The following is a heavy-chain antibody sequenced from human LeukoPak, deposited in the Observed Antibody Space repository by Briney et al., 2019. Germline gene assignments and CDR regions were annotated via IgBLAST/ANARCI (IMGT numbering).Heavy chain of an antibody. J-gene: IGHJ4*02. V-gene: IGHV3-74*01. Sequence: GGSLRLSCAASGFTFSNFWMHWVRQAPGMGPVWVPQINPDGTDTLYADSVKGRFTISRDNARNTLYLQMNSLRAEDTAVYYCAKGTNFAFDNWGQGILVTVSS. D-gene: IGHD1-14*01. CDR1: GFTFSNFW. CDR2: INPDGTDT. CDR3: AKGTNFAFDN.